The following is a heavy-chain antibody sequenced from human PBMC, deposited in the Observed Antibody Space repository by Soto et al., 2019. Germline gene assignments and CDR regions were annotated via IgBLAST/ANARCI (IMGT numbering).Heavy chain of an antibody. CDR2: INSDGSST. V-gene: IGHV3-74*01. CDR3: AGDEYTSGWYPFDY. Sequence: GGSLRLSCAASGFTFSSYWMHWVRQAPGKGLVWVSRINSDGSSTSYADSVKGRFTISRDNAKNTLYLHMNSLRAEDTAVYYCAGDEYTSGWYPFDYWGQGTLVTVSS. J-gene: IGHJ4*02. CDR1: GFTFSSYW. D-gene: IGHD6-19*01.